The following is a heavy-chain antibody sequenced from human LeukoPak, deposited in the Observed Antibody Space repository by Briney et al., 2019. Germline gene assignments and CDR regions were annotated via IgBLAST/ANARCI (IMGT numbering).Heavy chain of an antibody. J-gene: IGHJ5*02. Sequence: ASVKVSCKASGYTFTAYYLHWVRLAPGQGLEWMGWITPNSGGTKYAQRFQGRVTMTRDTSISTAYMELSGLRSGDTAVYYYARGFRPTAIEDCFDPWGQGTLVTVSS. CDR1: GYTFTAYY. D-gene: IGHD2-2*02. CDR2: ITPNSGGT. V-gene: IGHV1-2*02. CDR3: ARGFRPTAIEDCFDP.